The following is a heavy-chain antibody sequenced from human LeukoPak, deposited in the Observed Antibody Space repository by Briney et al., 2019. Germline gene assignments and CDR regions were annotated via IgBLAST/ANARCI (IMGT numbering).Heavy chain of an antibody. J-gene: IGHJ4*02. CDR2: FHHSGTN. CDR3: ATVLYGSNGFDY. D-gene: IGHD3-22*01. Sequence: SETLSLTCTVSGGSINNYYWSWIHQPPGEGLEWIAFFHHSGTNSYNPSVKGRVTISFDTSKNHLSLDLRSVTAADTATYYCATVLYGSNGFDYWGQGTLVTVAA. V-gene: IGHV4-59*01. CDR1: GGSINNYY.